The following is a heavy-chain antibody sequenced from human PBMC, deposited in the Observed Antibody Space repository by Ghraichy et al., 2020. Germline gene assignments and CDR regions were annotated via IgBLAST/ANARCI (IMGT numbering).Heavy chain of an antibody. J-gene: IGHJ6*02. CDR3: ARASRVVRFYYYDGMDV. CDR1: GFPLSSYS. D-gene: IGHD2-21*01. V-gene: IGHV3-48*02. Sequence: GSLRLSCVGSGFPLSSYSMNWVRQSPEKGLEWVSYITSSGRTISYADSVKGRFTISRDNDQNALYLQIKSLRDDDTGVYYCARASRVVRFYYYDGMDVWGQGTTVTV. CDR2: ITSSGRTI.